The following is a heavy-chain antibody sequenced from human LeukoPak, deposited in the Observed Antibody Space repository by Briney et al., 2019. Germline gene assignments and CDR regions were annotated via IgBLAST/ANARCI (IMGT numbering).Heavy chain of an antibody. J-gene: IGHJ4*02. CDR3: AGAGFDY. Sequence: GGSLRLSCAASGFTFSSYNINWVRQAPGKGLEWVSYISSSSRTIYYADSVEGRFTISRDNAKNSLYLQMNSLRAEDTAVYYCAGAGFDYWGQGTLVTVSS. CDR2: ISSSSRTI. V-gene: IGHV3-48*01. CDR1: GFTFSSYN.